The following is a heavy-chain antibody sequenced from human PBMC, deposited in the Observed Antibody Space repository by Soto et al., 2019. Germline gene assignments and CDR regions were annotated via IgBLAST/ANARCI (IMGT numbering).Heavy chain of an antibody. CDR1: RFTFSTYW. CDR3: VRDRYSGSFSFFDY. D-gene: IGHD1-26*01. CDR2: INSDGSSA. Sequence: ETLRLSCAASRFTFSTYWMHWVRQAPGKGLVWVSRINSDGSSATYADSVKGRFTISRDNAKDTLYLQMNRLSAEDTAVYYCVRDRYSGSFSFFDYWGQGALVTVSS. V-gene: IGHV3-74*01. J-gene: IGHJ4*02.